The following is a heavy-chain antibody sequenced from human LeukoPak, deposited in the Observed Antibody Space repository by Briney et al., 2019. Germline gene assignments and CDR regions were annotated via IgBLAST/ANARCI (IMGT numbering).Heavy chain of an antibody. Sequence: ASVKVSCKASGYTFTAYYMHWVRQAPGQGHEWMGWISAYNGNTNYAQKLQGRVTMTTDTSTSTAYMELRSLRSDDTAVYYCAREAIVVVPAADYYYYGMDVWGQGTTVTVSS. CDR2: ISAYNGNT. CDR1: GYTFTAYY. V-gene: IGHV1-18*04. D-gene: IGHD2-2*01. CDR3: AREAIVVVPAADYYYYGMDV. J-gene: IGHJ6*02.